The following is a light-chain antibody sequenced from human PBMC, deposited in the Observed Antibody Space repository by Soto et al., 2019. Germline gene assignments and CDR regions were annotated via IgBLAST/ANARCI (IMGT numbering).Light chain of an antibody. J-gene: IGKJ4*01. CDR1: QGISTY. V-gene: IGKV1-33*01. CDR2: DAS. Sequence: DIQMTQSPSSLSASVGDRVTITCRASQGISTYLVWYQQRQGRAPKLLIYDASSLLSGVPSRFSGSGSGTDFTLTISSLQPEDVATYFCQQYDNLPLTFGGGTKVEI. CDR3: QQYDNLPLT.